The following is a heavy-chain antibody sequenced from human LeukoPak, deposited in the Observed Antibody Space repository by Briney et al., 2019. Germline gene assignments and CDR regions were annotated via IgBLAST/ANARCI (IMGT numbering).Heavy chain of an antibody. CDR1: GYTFTNFP. J-gene: IGHJ4*02. CDR3: ARVALRGYSYGYNDY. D-gene: IGHD5-18*01. Sequence: GASVKVSCKTSGYTFTNFPMNWVRQAPGQGLEWMGWINPNSGGTNYAQKFQGRVTMTRDTSISTAYMELSRLRSDDTAVYYCARVALRGYSYGYNDYWGQGTLVTVSS. CDR2: INPNSGGT. V-gene: IGHV1-2*02.